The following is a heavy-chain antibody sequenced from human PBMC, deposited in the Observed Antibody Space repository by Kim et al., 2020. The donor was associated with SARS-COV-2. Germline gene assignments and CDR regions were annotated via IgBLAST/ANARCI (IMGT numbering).Heavy chain of an antibody. J-gene: IGHJ6*02. Sequence: KFQDRVTMTRNTSISTAYMELSSLRSEDTAVYYCARMYSSPDYYYYGMDVWGQGTTVTVSS. CDR3: ARMYSSPDYYYYGMDV. D-gene: IGHD6-13*01. V-gene: IGHV1-8*01.